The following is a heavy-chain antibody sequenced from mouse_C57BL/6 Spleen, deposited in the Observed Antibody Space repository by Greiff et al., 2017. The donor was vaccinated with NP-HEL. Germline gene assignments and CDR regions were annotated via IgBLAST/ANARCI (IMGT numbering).Heavy chain of an antibody. CDR2: INYDGSST. CDR3: ARVSAYYSNYFDY. D-gene: IGHD2-5*01. J-gene: IGHJ2*01. CDR1: GFTFSDYY. Sequence: LVESEGGLVQPGSSMKLSCTASGFTFSDYYMAWVRQVPEKGLEWVANINYDGSSTYYLDSLKSRFIISRDNAKNILYLQMSSLKSEDTATYYCARVSAYYSNYFDYWGQGTTLTVSS. V-gene: IGHV5-16*01.